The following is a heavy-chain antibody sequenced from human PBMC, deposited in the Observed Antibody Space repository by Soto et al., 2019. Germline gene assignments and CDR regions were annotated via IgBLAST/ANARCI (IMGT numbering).Heavy chain of an antibody. J-gene: IGHJ5*02. CDR3: ARMRPIYYDILTGYYNWNWFDP. CDR2: IYHSGST. D-gene: IGHD3-9*01. Sequence: SETLSLTCAVSGGTISSSNWWSWVRQPPGKGLEWIGEIYHSGSTNYNPSLKSRVTISVDKSKNQFSLKLSSVTAADTAVYYCARMRPIYYDILTGYYNWNWFDPWGQGTLVTVSS. V-gene: IGHV4-4*02. CDR1: GGTISSSNW.